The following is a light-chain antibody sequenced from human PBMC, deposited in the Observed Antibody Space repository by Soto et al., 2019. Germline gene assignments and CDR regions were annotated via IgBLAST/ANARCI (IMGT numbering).Light chain of an antibody. CDR2: DAS. J-gene: IGKJ4*01. V-gene: IGKV3-11*01. Sequence: EIVLTQSPATLSLSPGARATLSCRASQSVSSYLAWYQQKPGQAPSLLIYDASTRATGIPARFSGSGSGTDFTLPISSLEPEDVAVYYCQQRSNWPLLTFGGGTKVEIK. CDR3: QQRSNWPLLT. CDR1: QSVSSY.